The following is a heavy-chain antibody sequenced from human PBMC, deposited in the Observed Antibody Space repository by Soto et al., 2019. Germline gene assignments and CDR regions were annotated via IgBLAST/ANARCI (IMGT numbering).Heavy chain of an antibody. Sequence: GGSLRLSCAASGFTFSSYTMSWVRQTPGKGLEWVSSISKRGGGDTDVYYADSLKGRFTISRDNAKDSLYLQMNSLRAEDTAVYYCARSPDYYYYYMDVWGKGTTVTVSS. CDR1: GFTFSSYT. J-gene: IGHJ6*03. CDR2: ISKRGGGDTDV. V-gene: IGHV3-21*01. CDR3: ARSPDYYYYYMDV.